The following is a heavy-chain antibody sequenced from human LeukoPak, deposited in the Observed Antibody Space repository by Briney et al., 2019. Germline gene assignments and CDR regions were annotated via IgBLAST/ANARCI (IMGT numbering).Heavy chain of an antibody. Sequence: SVKVSCKASGDTFSSYAISCVRQAPGQGLEWMGRIIPILGIANYAQKFQGRVTITADKSPSTAYMEQSTLRSEDTGVYYCARDLEMATISWGQGTLVTVSS. CDR3: ARDLEMATIS. CDR1: GDTFSSYA. V-gene: IGHV1-69*04. J-gene: IGHJ5*02. D-gene: IGHD3-3*01. CDR2: IIPILGIA.